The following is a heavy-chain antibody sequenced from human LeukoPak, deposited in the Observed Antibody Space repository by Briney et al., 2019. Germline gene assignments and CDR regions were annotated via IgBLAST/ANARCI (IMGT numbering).Heavy chain of an antibody. CDR1: GDSVSSNSAA. Sequence: SQTLSLTCAISGDSVSSNSAAWNWIRQSPSRGLEWLGRTYYRSKWYNDYAVSVKSRITINPDTSNNQFSLQLNSVTVADTAVYFCASGHFSGTYSSPFGYWGQGTLVTVSS. CDR3: ASGHFSGTYSSPFGY. V-gene: IGHV6-1*01. D-gene: IGHD1-26*01. CDR2: TYYRSKWYN. J-gene: IGHJ4*02.